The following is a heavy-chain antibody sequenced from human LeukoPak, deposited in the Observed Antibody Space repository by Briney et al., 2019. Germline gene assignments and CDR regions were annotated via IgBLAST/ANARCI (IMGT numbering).Heavy chain of an antibody. CDR1: GFTFSSYA. CDR3: GKDGWEIRLATGY. J-gene: IGHJ4*02. CDR2: ISYDGSNK. D-gene: IGHD1-26*01. V-gene: IGHV3-30*04. Sequence: GGSLRLSCAASGFTFSSYAMHWVRQAPGKGLEWVAVISYDGSNKYYADSVKGRFTISRDNSKNTLYLEMNSLRAEDTAVYYCGKDGWEIRLATGYWGQGTLVTVSS.